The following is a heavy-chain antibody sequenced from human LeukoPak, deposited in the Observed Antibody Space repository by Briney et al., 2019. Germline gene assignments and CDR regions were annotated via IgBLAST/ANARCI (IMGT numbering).Heavy chain of an antibody. D-gene: IGHD1-26*01. V-gene: IGHV4-59*12. J-gene: IGHJ4*02. CDR1: GGSISSYY. CDR3: ARGGSTGWSPGLFYYFDY. Sequence: SETLSLTCTVSGGSISSYYWSWIRQPPGKGLEWIGYIYYSGSTNYNPSLKSRVTISVDTSKNQFSLKLSSVTAADTAVYYCARGGSTGWSPGLFYYFDYWGQGTLVTVSS. CDR2: IYYSGST.